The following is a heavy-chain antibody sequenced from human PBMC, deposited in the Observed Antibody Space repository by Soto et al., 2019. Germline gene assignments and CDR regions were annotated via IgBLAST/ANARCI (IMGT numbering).Heavy chain of an antibody. CDR3: VKDSYADFHLVLSTAEYFFAL. J-gene: IGHJ4*01. CDR2: ITWNSGKI. D-gene: IGHD2-15*01. V-gene: IGHV3-9*01. CDR1: GFTFDDYA. Sequence: GGSLRLSCTASGFTFDDYAMHWVRQGPGRGLEWVSGITWNSGKIAYADSVKGRFTIARDDDNNSLYLQMNSLRPEDTALYYCVKDSYADFHLVLSTAEYFFALWGPGALVTVFS.